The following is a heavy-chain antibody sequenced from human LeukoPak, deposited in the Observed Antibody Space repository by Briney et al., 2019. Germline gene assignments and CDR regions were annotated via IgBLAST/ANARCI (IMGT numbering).Heavy chain of an antibody. CDR3: TTDFSYGPPYYYYYYGMDV. V-gene: IGHV3-15*01. CDR2: IKSKTDGGTT. Sequence: GGSLRLSCAAAGLTFSNAWMSLVRQAPGKGLEWVGRIKSKTDGGTTDYAAPVKGRFTISRDDSKNTLYLQMNSLKTEDTAVYYCTTDFSYGPPYYYYYYGMDVWGQGTTVTVSS. J-gene: IGHJ6*02. D-gene: IGHD5-18*01. CDR1: GLTFSNAW.